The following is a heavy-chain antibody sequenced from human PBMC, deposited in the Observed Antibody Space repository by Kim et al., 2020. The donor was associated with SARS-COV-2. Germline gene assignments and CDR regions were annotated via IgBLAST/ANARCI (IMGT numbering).Heavy chain of an antibody. D-gene: IGHD4-4*01. CDR3: AKDVPTTGGMDV. J-gene: IGHJ6*02. Sequence: YYADSVKGRFTISRDNSKNTLYLQMNSLRAEDTAVYYCAKDVPTTGGMDVWGQGTTVTVSS. V-gene: IGHV3-30*02.